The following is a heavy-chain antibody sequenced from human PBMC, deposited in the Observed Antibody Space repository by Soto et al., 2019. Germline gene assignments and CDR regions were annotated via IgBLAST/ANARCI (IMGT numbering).Heavy chain of an antibody. CDR3: ARDRGWSLFDY. D-gene: IGHD6-19*01. V-gene: IGHV3-74*01. CDR1: GFTFSSYW. J-gene: IGHJ4*02. Sequence: EVQLVESGGGLVQPGGSLRLSCAASGFTFSSYWMYWVRQAPGKGLVWVSRTNSDGSDTSYADSVKGRFTISRDNAKNTLYLQMNSLRAEDTAVYYCARDRGWSLFDYGGPGTLVTGSS. CDR2: TNSDGSDT.